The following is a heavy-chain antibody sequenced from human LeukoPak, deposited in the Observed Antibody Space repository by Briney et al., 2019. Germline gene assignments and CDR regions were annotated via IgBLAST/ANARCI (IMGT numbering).Heavy chain of an antibody. CDR1: GYSFTTYW. CDR3: ARLLNYDDLDY. CDR2: IYPGDSDT. J-gene: IGHJ4*02. V-gene: IGHV5-51*01. D-gene: IGHD3-22*01. Sequence: VESLKISWKGSGYSFTTYWIGWVRQMPGKGLEWMGIIYPGDSDTRYSPSFQGQVTISADKSISTAYLQWSSLKASDTAMYYCARLLNYDDLDYWGQGTLVTVSS.